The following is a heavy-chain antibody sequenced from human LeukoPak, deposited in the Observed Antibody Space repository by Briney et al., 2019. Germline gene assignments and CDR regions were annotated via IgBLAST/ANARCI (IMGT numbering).Heavy chain of an antibody. Sequence: GGSLRLSCVGSGFTFSNYWMGWVRQAPGKWLEWVANIKQDGSMEYYVDSVKGRFTISRDNAKNSLYLQMNSLRAEDTAVYYCAELGITMIGGVWGKGTTVTISS. CDR3: AELGITMIGGV. CDR2: IKQDGSME. CDR1: GFTFSNYW. J-gene: IGHJ6*04. D-gene: IGHD3-10*02. V-gene: IGHV3-7*01.